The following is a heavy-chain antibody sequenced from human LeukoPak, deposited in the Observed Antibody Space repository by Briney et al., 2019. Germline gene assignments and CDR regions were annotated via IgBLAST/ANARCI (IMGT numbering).Heavy chain of an antibody. D-gene: IGHD2-15*01. CDR3: VGGVVVAATFDY. J-gene: IGHJ4*02. V-gene: IGHV3-23*01. CDR2: ISGSGGST. Sequence: PGGSLRLSCAASGFTFSSYGMSWVRQAPGKGLEWVSAISGSGGSTYYADSVKGRVTISRDNSKNTLYLQMNSLRAEDTAVYYCVGGVVVAATFDYWGQGTLVTVSS. CDR1: GFTFSSYG.